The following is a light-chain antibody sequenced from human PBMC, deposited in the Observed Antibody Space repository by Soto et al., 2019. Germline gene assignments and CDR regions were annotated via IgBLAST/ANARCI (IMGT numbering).Light chain of an antibody. Sequence: DIQMTQSPSSLSASVGDRVTITCRTSHSFSIYLNWYQQKPGKAPKLLIYAASSLGSGVPSRLSGSGSGSDFTLSISSLQPEDIATYYCQQSYSTPWTFGQGTKVEIK. J-gene: IGKJ1*01. CDR3: QQSYSTPWT. V-gene: IGKV1-39*01. CDR2: AAS. CDR1: HSFSIY.